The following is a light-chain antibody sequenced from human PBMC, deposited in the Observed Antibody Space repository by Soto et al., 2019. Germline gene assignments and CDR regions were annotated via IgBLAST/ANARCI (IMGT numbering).Light chain of an antibody. V-gene: IGKV3-20*01. CDR3: QHYGSSPYT. J-gene: IGKJ2*01. CDR2: GAS. CDR1: QSVSGGS. Sequence: EIVLTQSPGTLSLSPGERVTLSCRASQSVSGGSLAWYQQKPGQAPRLLLYGASNRATGIPDRFSGSGSGTDFTLTISRLEPEDFAVYSCQHYGSSPYTFGQGTKLEI.